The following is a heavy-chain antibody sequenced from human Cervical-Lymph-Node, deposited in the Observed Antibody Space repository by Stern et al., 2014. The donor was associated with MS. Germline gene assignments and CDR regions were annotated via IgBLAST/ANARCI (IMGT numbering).Heavy chain of an antibody. Sequence: VQLVQSGAGVKKPGSSVKVSCKASGGTFSSYAISWVRQAPGQGLEWMGGIIPISGTANSAQKIQGSVTIKADESKSPASMELSSLRPEDTAVYYCARGELKEGLVRGMDVWGQGTTVTVSS. CDR2: IIPISGTA. D-gene: IGHD1-26*01. J-gene: IGHJ6*02. V-gene: IGHV1-69*01. CDR1: GGTFSSYA. CDR3: ARGELKEGLVRGMDV.